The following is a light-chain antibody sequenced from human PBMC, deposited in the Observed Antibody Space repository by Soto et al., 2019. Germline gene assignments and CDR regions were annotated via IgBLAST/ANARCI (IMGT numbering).Light chain of an antibody. CDR3: QQYGGSPLT. V-gene: IGKV3-20*01. J-gene: IGKJ4*01. Sequence: EIVLTQSPGTLSLSPGERATLSYRASQSVSSSYLAWYQQKPGQAPRLLIYGASSRATGIPDRFSGSGSGTDFSLTMSSLERDDFAVYYCQQYGGSPLTFGGGTKVEIK. CDR1: QSVSSSY. CDR2: GAS.